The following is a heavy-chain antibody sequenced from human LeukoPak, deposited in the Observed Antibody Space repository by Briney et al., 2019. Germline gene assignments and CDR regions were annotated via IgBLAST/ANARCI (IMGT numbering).Heavy chain of an antibody. D-gene: IGHD1-26*01. Sequence: GGSLRLSCAASGFTFSNYAMTWVRQAPGKGLEWVSSISASGDRTYYTESVKGRFTVSRDNSKNTLYLQMNSLRAEDTAIYYCARAGIVGAANWFDPWGQGTLVTVSS. CDR1: GFTFSNYA. J-gene: IGHJ5*02. V-gene: IGHV3-23*01. CDR2: ISASGDRT. CDR3: ARAGIVGAANWFDP.